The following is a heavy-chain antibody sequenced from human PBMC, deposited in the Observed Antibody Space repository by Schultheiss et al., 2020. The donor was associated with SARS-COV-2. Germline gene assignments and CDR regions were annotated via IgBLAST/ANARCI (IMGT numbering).Heavy chain of an antibody. CDR1: GFTFRNTG. CDR2: IGTAGDT. J-gene: IGHJ6*02. CDR3: ARDPDLLIVVLAGPMDV. V-gene: IGHV3-13*01. Sequence: GSLKISCAASGFTFRNTGMHWVRQATGKGLEWVSAIGTAGDTYYPGSVKGRFTISRENAKNSLYLQMNSLRPEDTAVYYCARDPDLLIVVLAGPMDVWGQGTAVTVSS. D-gene: IGHD3-22*01.